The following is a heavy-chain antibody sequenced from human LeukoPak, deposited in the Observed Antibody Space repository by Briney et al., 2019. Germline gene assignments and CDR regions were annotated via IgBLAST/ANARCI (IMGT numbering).Heavy chain of an antibody. Sequence: SETLSLTCTVSGDSISSYYWSWIRQPPGKGLEWLGYIYYSGSTNYNPSLKSRVTISVDTSKNQFSLKLSSVTAADTAVYYCARHVAAVAPYGYWGQGTLVTVSS. V-gene: IGHV4-59*08. CDR2: IYYSGST. D-gene: IGHD6-13*01. CDR3: ARHVAAVAPYGY. J-gene: IGHJ4*02. CDR1: GDSISSYY.